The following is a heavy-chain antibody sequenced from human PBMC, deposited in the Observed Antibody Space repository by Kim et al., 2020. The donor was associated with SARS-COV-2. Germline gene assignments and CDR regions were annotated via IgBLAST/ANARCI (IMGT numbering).Heavy chain of an antibody. V-gene: IGHV4-34*01. CDR1: GGSFSGYY. CDR3: ARGHPYVSGGSKYYFDY. D-gene: IGHD3-10*01. Sequence: SETLSLTCGVSGGSFSGYYWNWIRQSPGKGLEWIGEVNQSGRSKSNPSLKSRVTISLDTSKNHFSLNLSSVTAADTAVYYCARGHPYVSGGSKYYFDYWG. CDR2: VNQSGRS. J-gene: IGHJ4*01.